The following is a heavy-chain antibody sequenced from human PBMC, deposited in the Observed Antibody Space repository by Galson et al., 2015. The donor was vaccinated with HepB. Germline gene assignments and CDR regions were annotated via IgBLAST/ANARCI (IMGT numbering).Heavy chain of an antibody. D-gene: IGHD2-15*01. CDR1: GFTFSSYG. CDR2: ISYDGSNK. J-gene: IGHJ4*02. V-gene: IGHV3-30*18. Sequence: SLRLSCAASGFTFSSYGMHWVRQAPGKGLEWVAVISYDGSNKYYADSVKGRFTISRDNSKNTLYLQMNSLRAEDTAVYYCAKGAQNLLRYSTLDYWGQGTLVTVSS. CDR3: AKGAQNLLRYSTLDY.